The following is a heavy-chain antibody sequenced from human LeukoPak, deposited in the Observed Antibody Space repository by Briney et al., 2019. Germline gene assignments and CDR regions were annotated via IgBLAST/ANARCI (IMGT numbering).Heavy chain of an antibody. J-gene: IGHJ4*02. CDR2: IYYSGST. CDR3: ARVIVGAFDY. D-gene: IGHD1-26*01. CDR1: GGSISSYY. Sequence: SETLSLTCTVSGGSISSYYWSWIRQPPGKGLEWIGYIYYSGSTNYNPSLKSRVTISVDTSKNQFSLKLSSVTAADTAVYYCARVIVGAFDYWGQGTLVTVSS. V-gene: IGHV4-59*01.